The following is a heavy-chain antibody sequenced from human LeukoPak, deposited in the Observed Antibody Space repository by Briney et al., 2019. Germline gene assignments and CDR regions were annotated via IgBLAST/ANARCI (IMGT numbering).Heavy chain of an antibody. V-gene: IGHV1-8*01. CDR3: ARGLRSGGLLWFREFMPPGIGHNYYYYYMDV. Sequence: ASVKVSCKASGYTFTRYDINWVRQATGQGLEWMGWMNPNSGNTGYAQKFQGRVTMTRNNSISTVYMELSSLRSEDKAVYYCARGLRSGGLLWFREFMPPGIGHNYYYYYMDVWGKGTTVTVSS. D-gene: IGHD3-10*01. J-gene: IGHJ6*03. CDR2: MNPNSGNT. CDR1: GYTFTRYD.